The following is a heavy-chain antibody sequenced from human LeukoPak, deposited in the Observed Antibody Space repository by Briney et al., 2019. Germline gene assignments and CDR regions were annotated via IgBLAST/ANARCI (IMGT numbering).Heavy chain of an antibody. J-gene: IGHJ6*03. CDR2: IYTSGST. CDR3: VKSGSPFYYYYYMDV. CDR1: GGSISSYY. D-gene: IGHD1-26*01. V-gene: IGHV4-4*07. Sequence: SETLSLTCTVSGGSISSYYWSWIRQPAGKGLEWIGRIYTSGSTNYNPSLKSRVTMSVDTSKNQFSLKLSSVTAADTAVYYCVKSGSPFYYYYYMDVWGKGTTVTVSS.